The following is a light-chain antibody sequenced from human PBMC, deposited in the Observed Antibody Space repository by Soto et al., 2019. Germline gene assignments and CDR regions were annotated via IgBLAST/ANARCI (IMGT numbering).Light chain of an antibody. J-gene: IGLJ3*02. V-gene: IGLV2-14*01. CDR2: EVS. Sequence: QSVLTQPASVSGSPGQSITISCTGTSSDVGGYNYVSWYQQHPGKAPKLMIYEVSNRPSGVSNRFSGSKSGNTASLTISGLQAEDEGDYYCSSYTSSNTIWVFGGGTQMTVL. CDR1: SSDVGGYNY. CDR3: SSYTSSNTIWV.